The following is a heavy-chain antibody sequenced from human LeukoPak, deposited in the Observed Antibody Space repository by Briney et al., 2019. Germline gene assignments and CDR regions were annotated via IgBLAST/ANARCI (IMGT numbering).Heavy chain of an antibody. CDR1: GFTFSSYA. Sequence: PGGSPRLSCAASGFTFSSYAMHWVRQAPGKGLEWVAVISYDGSNKYYADSVKGRFTISRDNSKNTLYLQMNSLRAEDTAVYYCARGGYYYGSGSYYIYGMDVWGKGTTVTVSS. J-gene: IGHJ6*04. CDR3: ARGGYYYGSGSYYIYGMDV. D-gene: IGHD3-10*01. CDR2: ISYDGSNK. V-gene: IGHV3-30*04.